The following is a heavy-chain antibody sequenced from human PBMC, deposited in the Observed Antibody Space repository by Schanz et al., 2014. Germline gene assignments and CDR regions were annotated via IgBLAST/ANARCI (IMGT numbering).Heavy chain of an antibody. J-gene: IGHJ4*02. V-gene: IGHV3-33*08. CDR3: ARDLISSGWYG. CDR2: VWHDGINR. Sequence: VQLVESGGGLAQPGGSLRLSCEASGFTFSNYGMNWVRQAPEKGLEWVAVVWHDGINRYYADSVKGRFTISRDNAKNSLYLQMNSLRVEDTAVYYCARDLISSGWYGWGQGTLVTVSS. CDR1: GFTFSNYG. D-gene: IGHD6-19*01.